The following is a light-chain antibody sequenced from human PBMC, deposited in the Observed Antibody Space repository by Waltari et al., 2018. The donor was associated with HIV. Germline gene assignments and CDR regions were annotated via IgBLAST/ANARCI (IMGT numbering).Light chain of an antibody. Sequence: DIQLTQSPSFLSASVGDRVTITFRASQYISSYLAWYQQKPGKAPKVFIYTASTLQGGVPARFSGSGSGTEFTLTITSLQPEDFATYYCQQLKSYPVTFGPGTKVDLK. CDR1: QYISSY. J-gene: IGKJ3*01. V-gene: IGKV1-9*01. CDR2: TAS. CDR3: QQLKSYPVT.